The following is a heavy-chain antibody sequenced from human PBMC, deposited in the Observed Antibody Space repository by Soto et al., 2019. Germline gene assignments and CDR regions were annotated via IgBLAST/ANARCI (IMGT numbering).Heavy chain of an antibody. CDR1: GYTFTGYY. V-gene: IGHV1-2*02. D-gene: IGHD3-10*01. CDR3: ARGELLAYYYYYGMDV. CDR2: INPNSGGT. J-gene: IGHJ6*02. Sequence: QVQLVQSGAEVKKPGASVKVSCKASGYTFTGYYMHWVRQAPGQGLEWMGWINPNSGGTNYAQKFQGRVTMTRDTSISTADMELSRLRSDDTAVYYCARGELLAYYYYYGMDVWGQGTTVTVSS.